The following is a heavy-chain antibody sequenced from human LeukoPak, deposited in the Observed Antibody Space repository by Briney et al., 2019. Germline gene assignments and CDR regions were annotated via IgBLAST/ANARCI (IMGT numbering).Heavy chain of an antibody. Sequence: ASVKVSCKASGGTFSSYAISWVRQAPGQGLEWMGGIIPIFGTANYAQKFQGRVTITADESTSTVYMELSSLRSEDTAVYYCAISHSSDYYYFYYWGQGTLVTVSS. CDR3: AISHSSDYYYFYY. V-gene: IGHV1-69*13. CDR1: GGTFSSYA. J-gene: IGHJ4*02. CDR2: IIPIFGTA. D-gene: IGHD3-22*01.